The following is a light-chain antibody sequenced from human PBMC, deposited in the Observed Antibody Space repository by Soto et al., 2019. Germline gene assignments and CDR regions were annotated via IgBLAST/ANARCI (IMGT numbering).Light chain of an antibody. V-gene: IGKV3-11*01. J-gene: IGKJ5*01. CDR2: DEX. CDR1: QGLRSY. Sequence: MVLTQSAAKLCLSLGERFNLSWMARQGLRSYFGWYEAKPGQAPRLLIYDEXNXAXGIPARVRGSGSGTDFTLTISSLETEDFAIYDCLQRSNWPPIPCGQGTRLEIK. CDR3: LQRSNWPPIP.